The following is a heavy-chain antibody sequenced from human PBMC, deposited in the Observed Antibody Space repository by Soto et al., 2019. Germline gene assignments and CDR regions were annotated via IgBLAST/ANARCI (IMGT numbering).Heavy chain of an antibody. CDR2: LGGSGGGT. CDR3: PKHVFGYTFSYVND. V-gene: IGHV3-23*01. D-gene: IGHD5-18*01. Sequence: EVQLLESGGGLVQPGGSLRLSGAASGFTFSNYAMSWVSQAPGKGLDWVSTLGGSGGGTYYADTVESRSTISRDISNNTLYLQMNGLRAEDTAVYHCPKHVFGYTFSYVNDWGQGTLVTVSS. J-gene: IGHJ4*02. CDR1: GFTFSNYA.